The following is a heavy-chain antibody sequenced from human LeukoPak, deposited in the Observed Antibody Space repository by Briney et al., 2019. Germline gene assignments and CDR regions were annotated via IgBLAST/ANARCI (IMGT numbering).Heavy chain of an antibody. Sequence: SETLSLTCTVSGGSISSYYWSWIRQPPGKGLEWIGYIYYSGSTNYNPSLKSRVTISVDTSKNQFSLKLSSVTAADTAVYYCAREGGAGSGWLYWGQGTLVTVSS. D-gene: IGHD6-19*01. CDR2: IYYSGST. CDR1: GGSISSYY. V-gene: IGHV4-59*01. J-gene: IGHJ4*02. CDR3: AREGGAGSGWLY.